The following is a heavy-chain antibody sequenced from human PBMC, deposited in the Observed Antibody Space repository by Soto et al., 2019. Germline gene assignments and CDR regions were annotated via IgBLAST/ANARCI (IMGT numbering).Heavy chain of an antibody. D-gene: IGHD1-1*01. Sequence: SETLSLTCAVSGGSISSGGYSWNWIRQPPGKGLEWIGYTYYTGGATYNPSLKSRVTISVDTSKNQFSLKLSSVTAADTAVYYCATTKWFDPWGQEIRVTVSS. CDR2: TYYTGGA. CDR3: ATTKWFDP. V-gene: IGHV4-30-2*01. CDR1: GGSISSGGYS. J-gene: IGHJ5*02.